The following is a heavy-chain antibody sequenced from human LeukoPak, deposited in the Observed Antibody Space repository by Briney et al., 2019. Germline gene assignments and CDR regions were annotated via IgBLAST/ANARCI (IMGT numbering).Heavy chain of an antibody. CDR1: GFTFSSYG. J-gene: IGHJ3*02. CDR3: AKSFDWNTDDAFDI. CDR2: ISYDGSNK. V-gene: IGHV3-30*18. Sequence: GRSLRLSCAASGFTFSSYGMHWVRQAPGKGLEWVAVISYDGSNKYYADSVKGRFTISRDNSKNTLYLQMNSLRAEDTAVYYCAKSFDWNTDDAFDIWGQGTMVTVSS. D-gene: IGHD3-9*01.